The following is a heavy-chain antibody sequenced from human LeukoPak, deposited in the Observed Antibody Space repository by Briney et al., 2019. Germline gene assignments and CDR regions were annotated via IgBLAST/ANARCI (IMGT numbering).Heavy chain of an antibody. J-gene: IGHJ4*02. CDR2: ISYDGSNK. Sequence: GGSLRLSCAASGFTFSSYAMSWVRQAPGKGLEWVTTISYDGSNKFYADSVKGRFTISRDNAENTMYLQMNSLRSEDTAVYYCVGSEYYFDSWGQGTLVTVSS. CDR1: GFTFSSYA. D-gene: IGHD6-25*01. V-gene: IGHV3-30*04. CDR3: VGSEYYFDS.